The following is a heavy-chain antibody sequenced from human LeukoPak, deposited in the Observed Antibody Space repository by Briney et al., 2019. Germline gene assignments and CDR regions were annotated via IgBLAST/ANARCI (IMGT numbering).Heavy chain of an antibody. CDR2: INSDGSST. CDR3: ARGVAGTWYFDL. V-gene: IGHV3-74*01. Sequence: GGSLRLSCAASGFIFSSYWTHWVRQAPGKGLVWVSHINSDGSSTSYADSVKGRFTISRDNAKNTLYLQTNSLRAEDTAVYYCARGVAGTWYFDLWGRGTLVTVSS. CDR1: GFIFSSYW. D-gene: IGHD6-19*01. J-gene: IGHJ2*01.